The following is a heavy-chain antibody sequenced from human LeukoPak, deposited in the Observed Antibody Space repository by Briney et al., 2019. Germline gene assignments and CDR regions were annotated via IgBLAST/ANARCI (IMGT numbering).Heavy chain of an antibody. CDR2: IIPIFGTA. CDR1: GGTFSSYA. Sequence: SVXVSCKASGGTFSSYAISWVRQAPGQGLEWMGRIIPIFGTANYEQKFQGRVKINTDESTSTAYMELSSLRSEDTAVYYCARLYPTTLTSYSSSLWGQGTLVTVSS. CDR3: ARLYPTTLTSYSSSL. J-gene: IGHJ4*02. D-gene: IGHD6-13*01. V-gene: IGHV1-69*05.